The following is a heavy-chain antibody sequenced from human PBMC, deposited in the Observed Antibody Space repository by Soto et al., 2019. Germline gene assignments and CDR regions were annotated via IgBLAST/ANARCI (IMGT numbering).Heavy chain of an antibody. CDR1: VGTFSRYS. Sequence: SVNVSCKACVGTFSRYSISWVRQAPGQGLEWMGGIIPIFGTANYAQKFQGRVTITADESTSTAYMELRSLRSEDKAVYYCEFKGVGIMHGMDVWGQGTTVTVSS. CDR3: EFKGVGIMHGMDV. V-gene: IGHV1-69*13. D-gene: IGHD3-16*01. J-gene: IGHJ6*02. CDR2: IIPIFGTA.